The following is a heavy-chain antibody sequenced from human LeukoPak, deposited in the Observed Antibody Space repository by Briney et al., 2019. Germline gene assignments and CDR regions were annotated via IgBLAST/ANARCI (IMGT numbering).Heavy chain of an antibody. CDR3: ARGDYDILTGYYGTNWFDP. V-gene: IGHV4-59*01. Sequence: PSETLSLTCTVSGGSISSYYWSWIRQPPGKGLEWIGYIYYSGSTNYNPSLKSRVTISVDTSKNQLSLKLSSVTAADTAVYYCARGDYDILTGYYGTNWFDPWGQGTLVTVSS. CDR2: IYYSGST. J-gene: IGHJ5*02. D-gene: IGHD3-9*01. CDR1: GGSISSYY.